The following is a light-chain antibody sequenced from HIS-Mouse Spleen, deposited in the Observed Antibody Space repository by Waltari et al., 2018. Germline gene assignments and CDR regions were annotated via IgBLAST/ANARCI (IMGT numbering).Light chain of an antibody. J-gene: IGLJ2*01. V-gene: IGLV3-10*01. CDR3: YSTDSSGNHRV. CDR2: EDS. CDR1: ALPKKT. Sequence: SYELTQPPSVSVSPGQTARITCSGDALPKKTAYGYHQKSGQAPVLVIYEDSKRPSGIPERFSGSSSGTMATLTISGAQVEDEADYYCYSTDSSGNHRVFGGGTKLTVL.